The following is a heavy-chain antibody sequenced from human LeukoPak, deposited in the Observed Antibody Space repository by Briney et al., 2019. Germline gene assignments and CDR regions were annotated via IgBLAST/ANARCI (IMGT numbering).Heavy chain of an antibody. CDR2: IYYSGST. J-gene: IGHJ5*02. V-gene: IGHV4-59*04. CDR3: ASVGTKLLWFGELKNWFDP. D-gene: IGHD3-10*01. CDR1: GGSISSYY. Sequence: SETLSLTCTVSGGSISSYYWSWIRQPPGKGLEWIGYIYYSGSTYYNPSLKSRVTISVDTSKNQFSLKLSSVTAADTAVYYCASVGTKLLWFGELKNWFDPWGQGTLVTVSS.